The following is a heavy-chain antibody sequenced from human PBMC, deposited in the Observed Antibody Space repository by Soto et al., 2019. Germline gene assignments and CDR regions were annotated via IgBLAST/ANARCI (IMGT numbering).Heavy chain of an antibody. CDR2: IIPIFGTA. V-gene: IGHV1-69*13. D-gene: IGHD6-6*01. Sequence: SVKVSCKASGGTFSSYAISWVRQAPGQGLEWMGGIIPIFGTANYAQKFQGRVTITADESTSTAYMELSSLRSEDTAVYYCARGANQLVVNCYYYRGMDVWCQATTVSVSS. J-gene: IGHJ6*02. CDR1: GGTFSSYA. CDR3: ARGANQLVVNCYYYRGMDV.